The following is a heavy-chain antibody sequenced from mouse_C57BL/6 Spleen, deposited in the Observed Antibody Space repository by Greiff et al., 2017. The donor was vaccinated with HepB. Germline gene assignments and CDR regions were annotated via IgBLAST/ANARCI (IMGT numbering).Heavy chain of an antibody. CDR1: GFTFSSYT. Sequence: DVKLVESGGGLVKPGGSLKLSCAASGFTFSSYTMSWVRQTPEKRLEWVATISGGGGNTYYPDSVKGRFTISRDNAKNTLYLQMSSLSSEETALYYCATLYYGYLAWFAYWGQGTLVTVSA. J-gene: IGHJ3*01. CDR2: ISGGGGNT. D-gene: IGHD2-2*01. V-gene: IGHV5-9*01. CDR3: ATLYYGYLAWFAY.